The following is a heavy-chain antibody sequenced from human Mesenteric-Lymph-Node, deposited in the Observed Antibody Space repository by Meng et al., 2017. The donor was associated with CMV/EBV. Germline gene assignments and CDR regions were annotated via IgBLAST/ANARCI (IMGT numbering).Heavy chain of an antibody. CDR3: AKDITLETNYCYYYGMDV. Sequence: GESLRLSCAASGLSFTTYSMNWVRQAPGKGLEWVSSIGSGSIYIFYADSVKGRFTISRDNAKNSLYLQMNSLRAEDTAVYYCAKDITLETNYCYYYGMDVWGQGTTVTVSS. CDR1: GLSFTTYS. V-gene: IGHV3-21*01. CDR2: IGSGSIYI. D-gene: IGHD1-20*01. J-gene: IGHJ6*02.